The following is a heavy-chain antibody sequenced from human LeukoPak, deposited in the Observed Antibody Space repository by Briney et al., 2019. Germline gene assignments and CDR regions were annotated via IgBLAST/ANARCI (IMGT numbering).Heavy chain of an antibody. CDR2: ISGSGGST. Sequence: GGSLRLSXXASGXTFSSYAMSWVRQAPGKGLEWVSAISGSGGSTYYADSVKGRFTISRDNSKNTLYLQMNSLRAEDTAVYYCAKDLTGYWEDAFDIWGQGTMVTVSS. J-gene: IGHJ3*02. V-gene: IGHV3-23*01. CDR3: AKDLTGYWEDAFDI. D-gene: IGHD3-9*01. CDR1: GXTFSSYA.